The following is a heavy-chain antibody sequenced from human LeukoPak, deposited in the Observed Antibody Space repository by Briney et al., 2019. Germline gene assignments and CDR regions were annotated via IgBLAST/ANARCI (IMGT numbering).Heavy chain of an antibody. CDR2: IWYDGSNK. D-gene: IGHD7-27*01. CDR1: GFTFSSYG. J-gene: IGHJ3*02. CDR3: ARDSYEHWGNEYSAFDI. V-gene: IGHV3-33*01. Sequence: GRSLRLSCAASGFTFSSYGMHWVRQAPGEGLEWVALIWYDGSNKYYADSVKGRFTISRDNSKNTLYLQMNSLRAEDTAVYYCARDSYEHWGNEYSAFDIWGQGTMVTVSS.